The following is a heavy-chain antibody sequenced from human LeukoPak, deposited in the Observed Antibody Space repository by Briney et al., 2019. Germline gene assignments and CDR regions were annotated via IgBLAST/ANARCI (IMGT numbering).Heavy chain of an antibody. Sequence: SETLSLTCAVYGGSFSGYYWSWIRQPPGKGLEWIGEINHSGSTNYNPSLKSRVTISVDTSKNQFSLKLSSVTAADTAVYYCARYYCAGVCYYFQHWGQGTLVTVSS. V-gene: IGHV4-34*01. J-gene: IGHJ1*01. CDR2: INHSGST. CDR3: ARYYCAGVCYYFQH. CDR1: GGSFSGYY. D-gene: IGHD2-21*02.